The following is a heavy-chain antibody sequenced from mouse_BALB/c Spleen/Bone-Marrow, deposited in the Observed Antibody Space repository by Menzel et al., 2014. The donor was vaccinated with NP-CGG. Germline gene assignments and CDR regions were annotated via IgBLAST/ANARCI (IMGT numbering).Heavy chain of an antibody. CDR3: PAYYYGTYGFAY. V-gene: IGHV14-3*02. D-gene: IGHD1-1*01. CDR1: GFNIKDTY. J-gene: IGHJ3*01. Sequence: EVQLQQSGAELVKPGASVKLSCTAFGFNIKDTYMHWVKQRPEQGLEWIGRIDPANCNTKYDPKFQGKATITADTSSNTAYLQLSSLTSEDTAVYYCPAYYYGTYGFAYWGQGTLVTVSA. CDR2: IDPANCNT.